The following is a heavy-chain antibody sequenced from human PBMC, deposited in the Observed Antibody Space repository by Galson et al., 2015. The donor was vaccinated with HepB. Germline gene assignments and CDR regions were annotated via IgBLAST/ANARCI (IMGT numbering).Heavy chain of an antibody. CDR2: ISYDGSNK. D-gene: IGHD5-18*01. J-gene: IGHJ4*02. V-gene: IGHV3-30-3*01. Sequence: SLRLSCAASGFTFSSYAMHWVRQAPGKGLEWVAVISYDGSNKYYADSVKGRFTISRDNSKNTLYLQMNSLRAEDTAVYYCARDSRTAIGQYYFDYWGQGTLVTVSS. CDR1: GFTFSSYA. CDR3: ARDSRTAIGQYYFDY.